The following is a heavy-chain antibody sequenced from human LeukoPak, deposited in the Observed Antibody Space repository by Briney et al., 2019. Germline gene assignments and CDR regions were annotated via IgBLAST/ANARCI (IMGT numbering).Heavy chain of an antibody. CDR1: GFTFSSYA. J-gene: IGHJ4*02. Sequence: PGGSLRLSCVGSGFTFSSYAMNWVRQAPGKGLEWVSVISGSSVATYYANSVRGRFTISRDKSKNTLYLQMNSLRAEDTAVYYCAKGGTIVGATLDYWGQGTLVTVSS. D-gene: IGHD1-26*01. CDR3: AKGGTIVGATLDY. CDR2: ISGSSVAT. V-gene: IGHV3-23*01.